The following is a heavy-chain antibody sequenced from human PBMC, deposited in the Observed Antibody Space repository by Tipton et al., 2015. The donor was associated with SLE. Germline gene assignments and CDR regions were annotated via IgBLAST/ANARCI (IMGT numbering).Heavy chain of an antibody. V-gene: IGHV3-23*01. CDR1: GFTFSNAW. CDR2: ISGSGGST. CDR3: AGASESEYFQH. J-gene: IGHJ1*01. Sequence: GSLRLSCAASGFTFSNAWMSWVRQAPGKGLEWVSAISGSGGSTYYADSVKGRFTISRDNSKNTLYLQMNSLRAEDTAVYYCAGASESEYFQHWGQGTLVTVSS. D-gene: IGHD1-26*01.